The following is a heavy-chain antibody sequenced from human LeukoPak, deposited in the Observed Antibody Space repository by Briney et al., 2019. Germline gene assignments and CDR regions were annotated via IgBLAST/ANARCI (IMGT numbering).Heavy chain of an antibody. V-gene: IGHV5-51*01. Sequence: GESLKISCKGSGYSFTGYWIGWVRQMPGKGLEWMGIIYPVDSDTRYSPSFQGQVTISADKSISTAYLQWSSLKASDTAMYYCARRPGTKTSSGSRYDYWGQGTLVTVSS. CDR3: ARRPGTKTSSGSRYDY. J-gene: IGHJ4*02. CDR2: IYPVDSDT. D-gene: IGHD6-19*01. CDR1: GYSFTGYW.